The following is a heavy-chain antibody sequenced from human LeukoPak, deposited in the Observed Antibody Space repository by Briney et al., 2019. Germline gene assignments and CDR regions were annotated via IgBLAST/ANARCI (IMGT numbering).Heavy chain of an antibody. Sequence: GGSLRLSCAASGFTLSIYDMSWVRQAPGKGLECVSSINRGVGSTSTYYADSMKGRFTISRDNAKNSVYLQMNSLRAEDTAVYYCARDSPYTNPTGDYWGQGTLVTVSS. CDR1: GFTLSIYD. J-gene: IGHJ4*02. V-gene: IGHV3-23*01. D-gene: IGHD4-11*01. CDR2: INRGVGSTST. CDR3: ARDSPYTNPTGDY.